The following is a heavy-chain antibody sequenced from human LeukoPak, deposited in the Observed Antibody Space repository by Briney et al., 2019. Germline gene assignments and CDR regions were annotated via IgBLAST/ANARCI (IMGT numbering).Heavy chain of an antibody. CDR3: ARDPAEFGNHFDY. V-gene: IGHV4-4*02. Sequence: SETLSLTCAVSGGSISSSNWWSWVRQPPGQGLEWIGEIYHSGSTNYNPSLKSRVTISVDKSKNQFSLKLSSVTAADTAVYYCARDPAEFGNHFDYWGQGTLVTVSS. D-gene: IGHD3-10*01. CDR2: IYHSGST. CDR1: GGSISSSNW. J-gene: IGHJ4*02.